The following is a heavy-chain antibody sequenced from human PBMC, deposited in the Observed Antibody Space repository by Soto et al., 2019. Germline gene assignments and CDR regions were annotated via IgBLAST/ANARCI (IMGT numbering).Heavy chain of an antibody. D-gene: IGHD1-20*01. Sequence: PGGSLRLSCEVSGLTISDFYMSWIRQAPWKGLEWVSYTSHNGDSTNYADSVKGRFTISRDNAKNSLYLQMNSLRVEDTAVYFCVTESWYKFEYWGQGNMVTVSS. CDR2: TSHNGDST. J-gene: IGHJ4*02. CDR1: GLTISDFY. V-gene: IGHV3-11*05. CDR3: VTESWYKFEY.